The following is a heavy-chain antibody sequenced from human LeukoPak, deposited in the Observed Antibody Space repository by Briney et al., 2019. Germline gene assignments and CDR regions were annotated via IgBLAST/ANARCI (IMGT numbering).Heavy chain of an antibody. V-gene: IGHV4-38-2*02. CDR1: GYSISSGYY. Sequence: SETLSLTCTVSGYSISSGYYWGWIRQPPGKGLEWIGSIYHSGSTYYNPSLKSRVTISVDTSKNQFSLKLSSVTAADTAVYYCARARAYYDSSGYYHGTFDYWGQGTLVTVSS. CDR2: IYHSGST. D-gene: IGHD3-22*01. J-gene: IGHJ4*02. CDR3: ARARAYYDSSGYYHGTFDY.